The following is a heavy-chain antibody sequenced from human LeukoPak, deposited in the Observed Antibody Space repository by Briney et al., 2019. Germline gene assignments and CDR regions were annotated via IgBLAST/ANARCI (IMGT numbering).Heavy chain of an antibody. D-gene: IGHD6-25*01. CDR1: GYTFSSYD. Sequence: GASVKVSCKASGYTFSSYDITWVRQAPGQGLEWMGRISVHNDNTNYAQKFQGRVTMTTNTSTSTAYMELRSLRSDDTAVYYCARAGTVFDRTGYQYFQHWGQGTLVTVSS. J-gene: IGHJ1*01. CDR3: ARAGTVFDRTGYQYFQH. V-gene: IGHV1-18*01. CDR2: ISVHNDNT.